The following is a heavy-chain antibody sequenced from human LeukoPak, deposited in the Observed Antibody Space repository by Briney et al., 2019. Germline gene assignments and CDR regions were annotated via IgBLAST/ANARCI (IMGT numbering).Heavy chain of an antibody. Sequence: GGSLRLSCAASGFTFSSYSMNWVRQAPGKGLEWVSVIYSGGSTYYADSVKGRFTISRDNSKNTLYLQMNSLRAEDTAVYYCATQGSGYGDYLYYYYYYGMDVWGQGTTVTVSS. J-gene: IGHJ6*02. D-gene: IGHD4-17*01. V-gene: IGHV3-53*01. CDR2: IYSGGST. CDR3: ATQGSGYGDYLYYYYYYGMDV. CDR1: GFTFSSYS.